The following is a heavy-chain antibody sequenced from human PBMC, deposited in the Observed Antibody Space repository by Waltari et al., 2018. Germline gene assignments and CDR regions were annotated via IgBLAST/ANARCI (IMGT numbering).Heavy chain of an antibody. CDR2: IIPIFGTAP. CDR1: GGTFGSYG. Sequence: QVQLVQSGAEVKKPGSSVTVSCKASGGTFGSYGIPWVRQAPGEGLEWMGGIIPIFGTAPNYAQKFQGRLTVTADESTATVYMDLSGLRSDDTAVYYCARRQLGGPFDPWGQGTLVSVSS. CDR3: ARRQLGGPFDP. J-gene: IGHJ5*02. V-gene: IGHV1-69*12. D-gene: IGHD3-16*01.